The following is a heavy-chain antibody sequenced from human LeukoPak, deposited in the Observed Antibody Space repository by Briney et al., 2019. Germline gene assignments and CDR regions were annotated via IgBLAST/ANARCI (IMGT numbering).Heavy chain of an antibody. CDR3: ARFPRDPWRFDY. D-gene: IGHD5-12*01. CDR2: IKEDGSES. J-gene: IGHJ4*02. CDR1: GFTFSSDW. V-gene: IGHV3-7*03. Sequence: GGSLRLSCAVSGFTFSSDWMTWVRQAPGKGLEWVANIKEDGSESYYVDSVKGRFTISRDNTKNSLYLQMNSLRAEDTAVYYCARFPRDPWRFDYWGQGTLVTVSS.